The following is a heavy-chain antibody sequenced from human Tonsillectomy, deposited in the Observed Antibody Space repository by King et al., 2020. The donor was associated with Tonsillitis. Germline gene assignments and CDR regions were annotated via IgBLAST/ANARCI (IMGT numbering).Heavy chain of an antibody. J-gene: IGHJ4*02. CDR3: ARAPPTGLDYFDF. V-gene: IGHV4-59*01. Sequence: QLQESGPGLVKPSETLSLTCTVSGGSISSYYGSWIRQPPGKGLEWIGYIYYSGSTNYNPSLKSRVTISVDTSKNQFSLKLSSVTAADTAVYYCARAPPTGLDYFDFWGQGTLVSVSS. CDR2: IYYSGST. D-gene: IGHD1-14*01. CDR1: GGSISSYY.